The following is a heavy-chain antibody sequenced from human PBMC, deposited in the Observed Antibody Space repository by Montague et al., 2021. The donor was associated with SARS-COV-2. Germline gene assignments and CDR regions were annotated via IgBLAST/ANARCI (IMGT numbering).Heavy chain of an antibody. V-gene: IGHV4-61*01. CDR2: IYYTGST. Sequence: SETLSLTCTVSGGSVSSGSYYWSWIRQPPGKGLQSIGYIYYTGSTNYNPSLQSRVTISVDSSKNQFSVRLSSVTAADTAVYYCARISGITGWYYDYWGQGTLVTVSS. D-gene: IGHD1-14*01. J-gene: IGHJ4*02. CDR1: GGSVSSGSYY. CDR3: ARISGITGWYYDY.